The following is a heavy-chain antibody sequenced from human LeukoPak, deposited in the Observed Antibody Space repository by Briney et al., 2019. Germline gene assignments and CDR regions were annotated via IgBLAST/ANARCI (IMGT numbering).Heavy chain of an antibody. J-gene: IGHJ4*02. CDR3: ARVASNYGDIGYYFDY. CDR1: GGSISSYY. D-gene: IGHD4-17*01. V-gene: IGHV4-59*01. CDR2: IYYSGST. Sequence: SETLSLTCTVSGGSISSYYWSWIRQPPGKGLEWIGYIYYSGSTNYNPSLKSRVTISVDTSKNQFSLKLSSVTAADTAVYYCARVASNYGDIGYYFDYWGQGTLVTVSS.